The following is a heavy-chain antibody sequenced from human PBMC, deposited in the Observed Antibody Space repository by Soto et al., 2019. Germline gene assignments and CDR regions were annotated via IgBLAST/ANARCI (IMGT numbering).Heavy chain of an antibody. CDR3: ARDRVPYSSSAQHY. CDR2: IWYDGSNK. V-gene: IGHV3-33*01. Sequence: PGGSLRLSYAASGFTFSSYGMHWVRQAPGKGLEWVAVIWYDGSNKYYADSVKGRFTISRDNSKNTLYLQMNSLRAEDTAVYYCARDRVPYSSSAQHYWGQGTLVTVS. D-gene: IGHD6-6*01. J-gene: IGHJ4*02. CDR1: GFTFSSYG.